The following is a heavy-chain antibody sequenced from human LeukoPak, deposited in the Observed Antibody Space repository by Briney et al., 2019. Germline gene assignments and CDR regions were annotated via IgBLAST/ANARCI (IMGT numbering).Heavy chain of an antibody. J-gene: IGHJ4*02. CDR1: GFTLSNYP. CDR3: AKAGVISGWDY. V-gene: IGHV3-23*01. Sequence: SGGSLRLSCAASGFTLSNYPMGWVRQAPVKGLEWLSAIGEEKSGSWTKSADSVKGRFTISRDNSENTLYLQMDSLTVEDTAAYYCAKAGVISGWDYWGQGVLVTVSS. D-gene: IGHD3-3*02. CDR2: IGEEKSGSWT.